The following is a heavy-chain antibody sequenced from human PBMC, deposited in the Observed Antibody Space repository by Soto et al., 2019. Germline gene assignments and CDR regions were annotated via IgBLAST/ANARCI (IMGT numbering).Heavy chain of an antibody. D-gene: IGHD6-19*01. V-gene: IGHV4-39*01. Sequence: SETLSLTCTVSGGSISTYYWSWVRQPPGKGLEWIGSMHYSGSTYYNPSLKSRVIISLDTSNNQFSLTLKSATASDTAVYYCARRGSGWFFDYWGRGTLVT. CDR2: MHYSGST. CDR3: ARRGSGWFFDY. CDR1: GGSISTYY. J-gene: IGHJ4*02.